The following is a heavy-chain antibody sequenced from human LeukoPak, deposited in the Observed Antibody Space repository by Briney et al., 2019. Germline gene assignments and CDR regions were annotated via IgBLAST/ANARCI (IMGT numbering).Heavy chain of an antibody. D-gene: IGHD1-14*01. V-gene: IGHV1-69*05. CDR1: GSTFTSYA. CDR2: IIPIFGTA. J-gene: IGHJ4*02. CDR3: ASLVTEY. Sequence: ASVKVSCKAFGSTFTSYAISWVRQAPGQGLEWMGRIIPIFGTANYAQKFKGRVTITTDESTSTAYMELSSLRSEDTAVYYCASLVTEYWGQGTLVTVSS.